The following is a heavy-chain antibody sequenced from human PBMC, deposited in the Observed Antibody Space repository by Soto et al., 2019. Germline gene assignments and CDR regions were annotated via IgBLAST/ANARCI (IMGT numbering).Heavy chain of an antibody. J-gene: IGHJ3*02. CDR3: ARDGNYYDSSGYLDI. CDR2: VSSDGGSA. D-gene: IGHD3-22*01. Sequence: PGGSLRLSCAASGFTLRSYAMHWVRQAPGKGLEYVSGVSSDGGSANYADSVKGKFTISRDNSKNTLYLQMGSLRAEDMAVYYCARDGNYYDSSGYLDIWGQGTMVTVSS. V-gene: IGHV3-64*02. CDR1: GFTLRSYA.